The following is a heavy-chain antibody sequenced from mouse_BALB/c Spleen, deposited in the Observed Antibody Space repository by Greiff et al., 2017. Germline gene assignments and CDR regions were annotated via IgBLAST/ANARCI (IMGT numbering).Heavy chain of an antibody. CDR3: AREETSGYVAMDY. Sequence: QVQLQQSGPELVKPGASVKISCKASGYAFSSSWMNWVKQRPVQGLEWIGRIYPGDGDTNYNGKFKGKATLTADKSSSTAYMQLSSLTSVDSAVYFCAREETSGYVAMDYWGQGTSVTVSS. J-gene: IGHJ4*01. V-gene: IGHV1-82*01. CDR2: IYPGDGDT. D-gene: IGHD3-1*01. CDR1: GYAFSSSW.